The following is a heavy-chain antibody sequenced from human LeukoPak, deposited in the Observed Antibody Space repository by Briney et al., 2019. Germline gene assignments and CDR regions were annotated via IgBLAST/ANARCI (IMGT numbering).Heavy chain of an antibody. Sequence: GGSLRLSCTASGFTFGDYAMSWVRQAPGKGLEWVGFIRSKAYGGTTEYAASVKGRFTISRDDSKSIAYLQMNSLKTEDTAVYYCTRVSGSGLRYFDWLSYNWFDPWGQGTLVTVSS. CDR2: IRSKAYGGTT. D-gene: IGHD3-9*01. CDR1: GFTFGDYA. CDR3: TRVSGSGLRYFDWLSYNWFDP. V-gene: IGHV3-49*04. J-gene: IGHJ5*02.